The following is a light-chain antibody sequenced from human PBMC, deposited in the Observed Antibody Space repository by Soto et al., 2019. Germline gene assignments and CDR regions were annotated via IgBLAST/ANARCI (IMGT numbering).Light chain of an antibody. CDR1: QDISNY. J-gene: IGKJ5*01. CDR3: QQYDNLPIT. V-gene: IGKV1-33*01. Sequence: DIQMTQSPSSLSASVGDRVTITCQASQDISNYLNWYQQKPGKAPKLLIYDASNLETGVPSRVSGSGSWTDFTFTISSLQPEDIATDYCQQYDNLPITFGQGTRLEIK. CDR2: DAS.